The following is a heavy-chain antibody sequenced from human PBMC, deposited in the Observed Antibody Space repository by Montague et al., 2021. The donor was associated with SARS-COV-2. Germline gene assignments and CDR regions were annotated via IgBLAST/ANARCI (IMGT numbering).Heavy chain of an antibody. CDR3: ARVSYYYDRNDRHTGWFDL. V-gene: IGHV4-38-2*02. CDR1: GFPISSGNR. J-gene: IGHJ5*01. Sequence: SETLSLTCSVTGFPISSGNRRGCIQHSARKGQWCIEIIYHRRNTYYNPSISSLITIAGDTSKNQFSLRLSSVTAADTAVYYCARVSYYYDRNDRHTGWFDLWGQGTMVTVSS. D-gene: IGHD3-22*01. CDR2: IYHRRNT.